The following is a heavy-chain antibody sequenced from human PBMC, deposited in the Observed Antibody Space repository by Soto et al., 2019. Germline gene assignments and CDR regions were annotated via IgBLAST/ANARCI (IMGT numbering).Heavy chain of an antibody. CDR2: ISAYNGNT. D-gene: IGHD2-15*01. Sequence: ASVKVSCKASGYTFTSYGISWVRQAPGQGLEWMGWISAYNGNTNYAQKLQGRVTMTTDTSTSTAYMELRSLRSDDTAVYYCAREGCSGGSCFYPLYYYYGMDVWGQGTTVTVSS. CDR3: AREGCSGGSCFYPLYYYYGMDV. V-gene: IGHV1-18*01. CDR1: GYTFTSYG. J-gene: IGHJ6*02.